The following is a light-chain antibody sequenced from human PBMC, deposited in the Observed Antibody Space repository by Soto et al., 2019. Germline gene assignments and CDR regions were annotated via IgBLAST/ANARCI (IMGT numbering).Light chain of an antibody. J-gene: IGLJ1*01. CDR3: ETWDSNTHHYV. CDR2: LEGSGSY. CDR1: SGHSSYI. V-gene: IGLV4-60*03. Sequence: QLVLSQSSSASAYLGSSVKLTCTLSSGHSSYIIAWHQQQPGKAPRYLMKLEGSGSYNKGSGVPDRFSGSSSGADRYLTISNLQSEDEADYYCETWDSNTHHYVFGTGTKVTVL.